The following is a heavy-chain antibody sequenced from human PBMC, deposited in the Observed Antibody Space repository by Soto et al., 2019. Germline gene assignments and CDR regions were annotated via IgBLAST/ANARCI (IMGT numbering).Heavy chain of an antibody. CDR1: GFTFSSYA. D-gene: IGHD5-18*01. CDR3: ARDQMDTAYYGMDV. J-gene: IGHJ6*02. V-gene: IGHV3-30-3*01. CDR2: ISYDGSNK. Sequence: GGTLRLSCAASGFTFSSYAMHWVRQAPGKGLEWVAVISYDGSNKYYADSVKGRFTISRDNSKNTLYLQMNSLRAEDTAVYYCARDQMDTAYYGMDVWGQGTTVTVSS.